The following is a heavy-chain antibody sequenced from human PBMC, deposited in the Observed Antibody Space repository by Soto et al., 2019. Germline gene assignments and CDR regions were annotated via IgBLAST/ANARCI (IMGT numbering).Heavy chain of an antibody. D-gene: IGHD2-2*01. CDR2: FIGRGGST. J-gene: IGHJ6*02. V-gene: IGHV3-23*01. CDR3: PKAGPAAIGYDYGMDV. Sequence: GGSLSPPWPPLGSPFSTYAMGWVRQAQGKGRGWVPSFIGRGGSTYYADSVKGRFTITRENPKNTRYLQMNSLRAEDTAVSYCPKAGPAAIGYDYGMDVWGQGTPVTVSS. CDR1: GSPFSTYA.